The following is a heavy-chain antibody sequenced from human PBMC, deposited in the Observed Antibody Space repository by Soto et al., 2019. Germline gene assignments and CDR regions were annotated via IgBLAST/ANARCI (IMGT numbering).Heavy chain of an antibody. CDR1: GYSFTSYW. CDR3: ARRARLTGTTYYYYYMDV. J-gene: IGHJ6*03. V-gene: IGHV5-51*01. CDR2: IYPGDSDT. D-gene: IGHD1-1*01. Sequence: GESLKISCKGSGYSFTSYWIGWVRQMPGKGLEWMGIIYPGDSDTRYSPSFQGQVTISADKSISTAYLQWSSLKASDTAMYYCARRARLTGTTYYYYYMDVWGKGTTVTVSS.